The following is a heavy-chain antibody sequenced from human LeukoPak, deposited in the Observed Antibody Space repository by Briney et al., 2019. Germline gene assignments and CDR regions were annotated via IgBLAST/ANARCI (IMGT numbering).Heavy chain of an antibody. CDR2: INPNSGGT. V-gene: IGHV1-2*02. CDR3: ARDGQLADYYYYYMDV. CDR1: GYTFTGYY. Sequence: ASVKVSCKASGYTFTGYYMHWVRQAPGQGLEWMGWINPNSGGTNYAQKFQGRVTMTRDTSISTAYMELSSLRSEDTAVYYCARDGQLADYYYYYMDVWGKGTTVTVSS. D-gene: IGHD6-6*01. J-gene: IGHJ6*03.